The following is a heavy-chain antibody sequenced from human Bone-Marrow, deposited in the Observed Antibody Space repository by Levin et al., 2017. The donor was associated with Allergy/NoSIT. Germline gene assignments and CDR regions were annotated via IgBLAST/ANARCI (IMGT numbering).Heavy chain of an antibody. CDR1: GFTFSSFA. V-gene: IGHV3-30*04. CDR3: ARDRLIFTMANGLDV. Sequence: PGGSLRLSCAASGFTFSSFAMHWVRQSPGKGLEWVAVISYDGNDEYYADSVKGRFSISRDNSKNTVYVQMNSLRDEDTAVYFCARDRLIFTMANGLDVWGQGTTVTVSS. J-gene: IGHJ6*02. D-gene: IGHD3/OR15-3a*01. CDR2: ISYDGNDE.